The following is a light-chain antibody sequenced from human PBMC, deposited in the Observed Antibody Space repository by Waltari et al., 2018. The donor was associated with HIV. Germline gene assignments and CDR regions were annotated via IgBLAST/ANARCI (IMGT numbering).Light chain of an antibody. Sequence: QSVLTQPPSASGTPGQRVTISCSGSSSNIGTTGVSWFQQLPGTAPKLLIFTNNQRLSGVPDRFSGSKSGTSASLTISGLRSEDEADYFCAAWDDSLIGLVFGTGTKVTVL. CDR1: SSNIGTTG. CDR2: TNN. J-gene: IGLJ1*01. CDR3: AAWDDSLIGLV. V-gene: IGLV1-44*01.